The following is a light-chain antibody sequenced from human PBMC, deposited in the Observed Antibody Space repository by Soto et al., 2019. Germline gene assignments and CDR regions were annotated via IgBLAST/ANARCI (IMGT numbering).Light chain of an antibody. J-gene: IGKJ2*01. CDR2: DSS. V-gene: IGKV1-5*01. CDR1: QPISTW. Sequence: DIQMTQSPSTLSASVGDRVTITCRASQPISTWVAWYQQKPGKAPKLLISDSSSLERGVPSRISGSGSGTDFALTISSLQPEDFATYYCQHYHSYPYTFGPGTKLEIK. CDR3: QHYHSYPYT.